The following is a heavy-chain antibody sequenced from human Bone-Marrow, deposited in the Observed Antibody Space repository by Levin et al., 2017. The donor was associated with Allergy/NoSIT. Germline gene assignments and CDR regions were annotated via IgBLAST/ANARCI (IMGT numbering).Heavy chain of an antibody. CDR1: GFTFSSYW. Sequence: GGSLRLSCAASGFTFSSYWMSWVRQAPGKGLEWVANIKQDGSEKYYVDSVKGRFTISRDNAKNSLYLQMNSLRAEDTAVYYCARRGGYYYGSGGFDYWGQGTLVTVSS. CDR2: IKQDGSEK. D-gene: IGHD3-10*01. CDR3: ARRGGYYYGSGGFDY. J-gene: IGHJ4*02. V-gene: IGHV3-7*01.